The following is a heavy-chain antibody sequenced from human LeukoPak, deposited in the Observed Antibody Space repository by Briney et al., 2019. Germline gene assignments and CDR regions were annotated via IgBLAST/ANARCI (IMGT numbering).Heavy chain of an antibody. D-gene: IGHD3-22*01. J-gene: IGHJ5*02. CDR3: ARLYDSSGYTNWLDP. Sequence: PSETLSLTCTVSGGSISSHYWSWIRQPPGKGLEWIGYIYYSGSTKYNPSLKSQVTISEDTSKNQFSLKVSSVTAADTAVYYCARLYDSSGYTNWLDPWGQGTLVTVSS. CDR2: IYYSGST. CDR1: GGSISSHY. V-gene: IGHV4-59*11.